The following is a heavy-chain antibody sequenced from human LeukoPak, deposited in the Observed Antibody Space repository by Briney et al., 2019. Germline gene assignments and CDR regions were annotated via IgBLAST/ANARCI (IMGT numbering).Heavy chain of an antibody. CDR3: ARERITMVRGVE. J-gene: IGHJ4*02. CDR1: GGSISSGYY. V-gene: IGHV4-38-2*02. Sequence: SETLSLTCTVSGGSISSGYYWSWIRQPPGKGLEWIGYIYHSGSTYYNPSLKSRVTISVDRSKTQFSLKLSSVTAADTAVYYCARERITMVRGVEWGQGTLVTVSS. CDR2: IYHSGST. D-gene: IGHD3-10*01.